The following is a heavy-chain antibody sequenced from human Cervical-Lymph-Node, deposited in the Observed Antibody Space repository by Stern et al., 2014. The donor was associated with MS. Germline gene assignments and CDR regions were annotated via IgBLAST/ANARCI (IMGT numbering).Heavy chain of an antibody. CDR2: ISADRGST. J-gene: IGHJ4*02. D-gene: IGHD2-8*01. V-gene: IGHV1-18*01. CDR3: ARDKMHAFDY. Sequence: VPLVDSGTEVKKPGASLIASCKASGYTFTSYGITWGRVAPGLGLAWVGWISADRGSTKYAQNLRDRITLTRDTSTGTAYMELRTLRSEDTAVYYCARDKMHAFDYWGQGTLVSVSS. CDR1: GYTFTSYG.